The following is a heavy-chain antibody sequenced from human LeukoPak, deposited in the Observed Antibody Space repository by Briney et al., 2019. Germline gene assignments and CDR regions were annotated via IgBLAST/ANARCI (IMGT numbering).Heavy chain of an antibody. CDR2: ISGSGGST. Sequence: GGSLRLSCAASGFTFNTYAMNWVRQAPGKGLEWVSAISGSGGSTYYADSVKGRFTISRDNSKNTLYLQMNSLRAEDTAVYYCAKIGVPAPLAYYYYYMDVWGKGTTVTVSS. CDR1: GFTFNTYA. CDR3: AKIGVPAPLAYYYYYMDV. V-gene: IGHV3-23*01. J-gene: IGHJ6*03. D-gene: IGHD2-2*01.